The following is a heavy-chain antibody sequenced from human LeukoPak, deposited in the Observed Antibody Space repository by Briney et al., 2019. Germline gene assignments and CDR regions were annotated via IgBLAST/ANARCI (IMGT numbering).Heavy chain of an antibody. D-gene: IGHD3-10*02. Sequence: GGSLRLSCAASGFTFANYDMSWVRQAPGKGLEWVSSISESSGHTFYADSVKGRFTIAKNNTKNTLSLQMNSLRVEDTAVYYCTRDRLDYYVWVGSYNRGAFDIWGQGTMVTVSS. CDR3: TRDRLDYYVWVGSYNRGAFDI. V-gene: IGHV3-23*01. J-gene: IGHJ3*02. CDR1: GFTFANYD. CDR2: ISESSGHT.